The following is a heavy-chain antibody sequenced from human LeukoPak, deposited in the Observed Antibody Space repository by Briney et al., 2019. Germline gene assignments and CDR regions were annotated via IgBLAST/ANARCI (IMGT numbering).Heavy chain of an antibody. CDR3: ARSYSYGYNSFDY. CDR2: MNPNSGNT. D-gene: IGHD5-18*01. J-gene: IGHJ4*02. CDR1: GYTFTSYD. Sequence: ASVKVSCKASGYTFTSYDINWVRQATGQGLEWMGWMNPNSGNTGYAQKFQGRVTMTRDTSTSTVYMELSSLRSEGTAVYYCARSYSYGYNSFDYWGQGTLVTVSS. V-gene: IGHV1-8*01.